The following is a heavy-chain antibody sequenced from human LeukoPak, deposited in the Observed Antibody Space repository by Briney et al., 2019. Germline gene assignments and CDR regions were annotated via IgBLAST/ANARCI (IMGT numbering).Heavy chain of an antibody. J-gene: IGHJ3*02. V-gene: IGHV4-59*01. CDR2: IYYSGST. D-gene: IGHD6-13*01. CDR1: RGSISDYY. Sequence: PSETLSLTXTVSRGSISDYYWSWIGQTPGKGLEWIGYIYYSGSTNYNPSLKSRVTISVDTSKNQFSLKLSSVTAADTAVYYCARVKGSSSWDAFDIWGQGTMVTVSS. CDR3: ARVKGSSSWDAFDI.